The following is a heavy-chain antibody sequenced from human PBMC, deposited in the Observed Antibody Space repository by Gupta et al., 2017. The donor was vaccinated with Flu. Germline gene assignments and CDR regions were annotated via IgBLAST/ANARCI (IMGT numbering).Heavy chain of an antibody. D-gene: IGHD3-9*01. Sequence: EVQLLESGGGLVQPGGSLRLSCAASGFAFSSYAMSGVRKAPGKGLEWVSALRGSGSNTYFADAVKGRFTISRDNSKNTLYLQMNSLRAEDTAVYYCAKDLGVYYDILGAVDSWGQGTMVTVSS. V-gene: IGHV3-23*01. J-gene: IGHJ3*02. CDR1: GFAFSSYA. CDR2: LRGSGSNT. CDR3: AKDLGVYYDILGAVDS.